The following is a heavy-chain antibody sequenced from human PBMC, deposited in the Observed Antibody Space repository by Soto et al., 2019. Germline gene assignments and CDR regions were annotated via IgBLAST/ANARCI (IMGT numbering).Heavy chain of an antibody. D-gene: IGHD6-13*01. V-gene: IGHV1-69*13. Sequence: ASVKVSCKASGGTFSSYAISWVRQAPGQGLEWMGGIIPIFGTANYAQKFQGRVTITADESTSTAYMELSSLRSEDTAVYYCARVVTTSLPQLVYRVDYYYGMDVWGQGTTVTVSS. CDR3: ARVVTTSLPQLVYRVDYYYGMDV. CDR2: IIPIFGTA. CDR1: GGTFSSYA. J-gene: IGHJ6*02.